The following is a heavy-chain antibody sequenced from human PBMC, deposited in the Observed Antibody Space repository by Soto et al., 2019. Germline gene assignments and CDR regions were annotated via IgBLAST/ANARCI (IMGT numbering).Heavy chain of an antibody. D-gene: IGHD2-2*02. CDR1: GYTFTSYG. CDR3: ARGDCSSTSCYIPGAFDI. Sequence: RASVKVSCKASGYTFTSYGISWVRQAPGQGFEWMGWISAYNGNTNYAQKLQGRVTMTTDTSTSTAYMELRSLRSDDTAVYYCARGDCSSTSCYIPGAFDIWGQGTMVTV. V-gene: IGHV1-18*01. CDR2: ISAYNGNT. J-gene: IGHJ3*02.